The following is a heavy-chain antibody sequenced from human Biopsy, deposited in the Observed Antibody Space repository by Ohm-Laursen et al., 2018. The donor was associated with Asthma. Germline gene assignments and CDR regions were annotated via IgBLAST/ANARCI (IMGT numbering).Heavy chain of an antibody. Sequence: TLSLTCDVYPGSFSGFFWTWIRQSPGKGLEWIGFIYYSGCTYYNPSLKSRVSISIDTSKNQFSLKLSSATAADTAVYYCARAQDYYDSRGYYRSFDYWGQGTLVTVSS. CDR2: IYYSGCT. CDR3: ARAQDYYDSRGYYRSFDY. CDR1: PGSFSGFF. J-gene: IGHJ4*02. V-gene: IGHV4-34*09. D-gene: IGHD3-22*01.